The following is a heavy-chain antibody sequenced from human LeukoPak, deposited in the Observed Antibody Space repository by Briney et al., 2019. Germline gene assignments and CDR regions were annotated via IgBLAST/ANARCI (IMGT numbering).Heavy chain of an antibody. V-gene: IGHV4-39*01. D-gene: IGHD3-10*01. CDR3: ARHAVDPVRGVTYYYYYYMDV. Sequence: PPETLSLTCTVSGGSISTTSYYWGWIRQPPGKGLEWIGSIYYSGRTYYNPSLKSRVTISVDTSKNQFSLKLSSVTAADTAVYYCARHAVDPVRGVTYYYYYYMDVWGKGTTVTISS. CDR2: IYYSGRT. J-gene: IGHJ6*03. CDR1: GGSISTTSYY.